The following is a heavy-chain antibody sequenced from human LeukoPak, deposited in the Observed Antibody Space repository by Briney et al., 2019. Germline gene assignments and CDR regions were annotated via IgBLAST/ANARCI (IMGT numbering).Heavy chain of an antibody. CDR3: ARDRESASWTFDY. CDR2: ISYDGSNK. Sequence: GRSLRLSCAASGFTFSSYAMHWVRQAPGKGLEWVAVISYDGSNKCYADSVKGRFTISRDKSNNTLYLQMNSLRAEDTAVYYCARDRESASWTFDYWGQGTLVTVSS. V-gene: IGHV3-30-3*01. J-gene: IGHJ4*02. D-gene: IGHD2-2*01. CDR1: GFTFSSYA.